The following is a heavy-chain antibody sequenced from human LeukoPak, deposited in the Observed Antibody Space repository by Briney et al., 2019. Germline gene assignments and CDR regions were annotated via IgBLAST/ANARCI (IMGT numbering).Heavy chain of an antibody. CDR3: AKGSLGSWYYFDY. J-gene: IGHJ4*02. Sequence: PGGALRLSCAASGFPFGSSAMSWVRQAPGKGPEGVSTFSRSGPDTYYADSVKGRFTIFRDNSKNTLYLQMNSLRAEDTAVYYCAKGSLGSWYYFDYWGQGTLVTVSS. V-gene: IGHV3-23*01. CDR2: FSRSGPDT. CDR1: GFPFGSSA. D-gene: IGHD6-13*01.